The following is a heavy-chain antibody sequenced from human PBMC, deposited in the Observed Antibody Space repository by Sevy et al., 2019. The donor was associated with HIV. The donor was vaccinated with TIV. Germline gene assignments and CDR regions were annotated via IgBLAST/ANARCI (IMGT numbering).Heavy chain of an antibody. J-gene: IGHJ3*02. CDR2: ISSSSSTI. CDR3: AREFCTNGVCLYNDAFDI. D-gene: IGHD2-8*01. V-gene: IGHV3-48*02. CDR1: GFTFSSYN. Sequence: GGSLRLSCAASGFTFSSYNMNWVRQAPGKGLEWVSYISSSSSTIYYADSVKGRFTISRDNAKNSLYLQMNSLRDEDTAVYYCAREFCTNGVCLYNDAFDIWGQGTMVTVSS.